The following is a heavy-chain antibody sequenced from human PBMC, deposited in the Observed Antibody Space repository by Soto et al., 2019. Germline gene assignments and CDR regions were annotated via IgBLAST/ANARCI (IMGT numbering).Heavy chain of an antibody. Sequence: GGSLRLSCAASGFTVSSNYMSWVRQAPGKGLEWVSVIYSDGSTYYADSVKGRFTISRHNSKNTLYLQMNSLRAEDTAVYYCARDTKVIGETYHYYRLDVWGQGTTVTVSS. D-gene: IGHD3-3*01. CDR3: ARDTKVIGETYHYYRLDV. CDR1: GFTVSSNY. J-gene: IGHJ6*02. V-gene: IGHV3-53*01. CDR2: IYSDGST.